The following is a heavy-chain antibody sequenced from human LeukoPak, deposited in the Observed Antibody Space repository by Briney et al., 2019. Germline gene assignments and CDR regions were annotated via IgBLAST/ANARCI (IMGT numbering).Heavy chain of an antibody. V-gene: IGHV4-59*01. J-gene: IGHJ5*02. CDR2: FHYSGTT. CDR3: ARFSVAAAGTGWFDP. D-gene: IGHD6-13*01. Sequence: KPSETLSLTCTVSGGSISSYYWSWIRQPPGKGLEWIGYFHYSGTTNYNPSLKSRVTISVDTSKNQLSLKLSSVTAADTAVYYCARFSVAAAGTGWFDPWGQGTLVTVSA. CDR1: GGSISSYY.